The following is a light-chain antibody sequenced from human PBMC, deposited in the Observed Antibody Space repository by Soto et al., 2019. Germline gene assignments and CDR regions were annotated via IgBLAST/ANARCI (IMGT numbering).Light chain of an antibody. CDR2: AAS. Sequence: EIVLTQSPGTLSLSPGERATLSCRSSQSVSSNYLAWYQQKPGQAPRLLIYAASSRASGIPDRFSGSGSGTDFTLTITRLEPEDFAVYYCQLYGTSPPYTFGQGTKLEIK. V-gene: IGKV3-20*01. CDR3: QLYGTSPPYT. J-gene: IGKJ2*01. CDR1: QSVSSNY.